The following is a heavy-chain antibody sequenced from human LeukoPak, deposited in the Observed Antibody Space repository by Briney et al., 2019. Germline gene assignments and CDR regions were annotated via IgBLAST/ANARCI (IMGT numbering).Heavy chain of an antibody. CDR1: GYTFTSYD. CDR3: AREVRDRDWNYAFDY. CDR2: INADNGNT. J-gene: IGHJ4*02. Sequence: ASVKVSCKASGYTFTSYDINWVRHAPGQRLEWMGWINADNGNTKYSEEFQGRVTITRDTSATTAYLELSSLRSEDMAVYYCAREVRDRDWNYAFDYWGQGTLVTVSS. D-gene: IGHD1-7*01. V-gene: IGHV1-3*03.